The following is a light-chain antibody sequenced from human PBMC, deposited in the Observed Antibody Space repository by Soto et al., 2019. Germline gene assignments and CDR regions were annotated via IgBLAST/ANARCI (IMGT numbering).Light chain of an antibody. Sequence: QSALTQPASVSGSVGQSITISCTGTSSDVGGYDFVSWYQHHPGKAPKLIIYDVNNRPSGISNRFSGSKSGNTASLTISGLQGDDEADYYCSSYTTISTVVFGGGTKLTVL. CDR1: SSDVGGYDF. CDR3: SSYTTISTVV. V-gene: IGLV2-14*01. J-gene: IGLJ2*01. CDR2: DVN.